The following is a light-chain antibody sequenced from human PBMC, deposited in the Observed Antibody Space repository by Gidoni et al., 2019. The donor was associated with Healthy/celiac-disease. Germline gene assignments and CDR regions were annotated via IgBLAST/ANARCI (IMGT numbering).Light chain of an antibody. CDR1: QSISSY. CDR3: QQSYSTPRS. J-gene: IGKJ2*04. CDR2: AAS. Sequence: DIQMTQSPSSLSASVGDRVTITCRASQSISSYLNWYQQKPGKAPTLLIYAASRLQSGVPSRFSGSGSGTDFTLTISSLQPEDFATYYCQQSYSTPRSFGQGTKLESK. V-gene: IGKV1-39*01.